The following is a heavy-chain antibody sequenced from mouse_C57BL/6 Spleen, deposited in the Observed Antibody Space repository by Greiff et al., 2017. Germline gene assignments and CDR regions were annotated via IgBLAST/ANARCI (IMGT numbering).Heavy chain of an antibody. V-gene: IGHV1-54*01. CDR2: INPGSGGT. D-gene: IGHD1-1*01. CDR1: GYAFTNYL. CDR3: ARWYGSLDY. Sequence: VQLQQSGAELVRPGTSVQVSCKASGYAFTNYLIEWVKQRPGQGLEWIGVINPGSGGTNYNEKFKGKATLTADKSSSTAYMQLSSLTSEDAAVYFCARWYGSLDYWGQGTTLTVSS. J-gene: IGHJ2*01.